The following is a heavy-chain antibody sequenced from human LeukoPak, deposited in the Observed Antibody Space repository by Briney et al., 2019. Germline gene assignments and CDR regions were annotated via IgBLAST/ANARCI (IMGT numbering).Heavy chain of an antibody. Sequence: GASVKVSCKASGYTFTGYYIHWVRQAPGQGLEWMGRINPNSGATNYAQRFQGRVTMTRDTSISTAYMELTSLRSDDTAVYHCAADNIAALYWGQGTLVTVSS. CDR1: GYTFTGYY. V-gene: IGHV1-2*06. D-gene: IGHD6-6*01. J-gene: IGHJ4*02. CDR2: INPNSGAT. CDR3: AADNIAALY.